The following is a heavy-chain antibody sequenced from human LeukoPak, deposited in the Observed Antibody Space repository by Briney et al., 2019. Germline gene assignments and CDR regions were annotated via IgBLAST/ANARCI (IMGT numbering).Heavy chain of an antibody. J-gene: IGHJ4*02. V-gene: IGHV3-69-1*01. CDR2: ISSSSYI. CDR1: GFTVSSNY. CDR3: ARDKVVVVAAFFDY. Sequence: PGGSLRLSCAASGFTVSSNYMSWVRQAPGKGLEWVSSISSSSYIYYADSVKGRFTISRDNAKNSLYLQMNSLRAEDTAVYYCARDKVVVVAAFFDYWGQGTLVTVSS. D-gene: IGHD2-15*01.